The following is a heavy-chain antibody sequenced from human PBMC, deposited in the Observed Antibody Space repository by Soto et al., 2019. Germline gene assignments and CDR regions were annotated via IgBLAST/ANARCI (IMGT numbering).Heavy chain of an antibody. CDR3: ARANCTNGVCYLDY. CDR1: GFTFSSYW. V-gene: IGHV3-7*01. CDR2: IKQDGSEK. Sequence: EVQLVESGGGLVQPGGSLRLSCAASGFTFSSYWMSWVRQAPGKGLEWVANIKQDGSEKYYVDSVKGRFTISRDNAKNSLYLQMNSLRAEDTAVYYYARANCTNGVCYLDYWGQGTLVTVSS. J-gene: IGHJ4*02. D-gene: IGHD2-8*01.